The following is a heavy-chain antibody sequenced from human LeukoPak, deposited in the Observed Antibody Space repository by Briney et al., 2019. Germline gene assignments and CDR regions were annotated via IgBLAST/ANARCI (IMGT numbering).Heavy chain of an antibody. V-gene: IGHV3-23*01. CDR3: AKGGGDGYNWGYYFDY. CDR2: ISGSGGST. CDR1: GFTVSSNY. J-gene: IGHJ4*02. Sequence: PGGSLRLSCAASGFTVSSNYMSWVRQAPGKGLEWVSGISGSGGSTYYADSVKGRFTISRDNSKNTLYLQMNSLRAEDTAVYYCAKGGGDGYNWGYYFDYWGQGTLVTVSS. D-gene: IGHD5-24*01.